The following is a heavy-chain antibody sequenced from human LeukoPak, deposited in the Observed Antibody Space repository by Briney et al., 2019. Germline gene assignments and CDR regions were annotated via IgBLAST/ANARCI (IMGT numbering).Heavy chain of an antibody. J-gene: IGHJ1*01. CDR2: IKSKTDGRTR. CDR3: TTLYRSGGSCYSGSFQH. CDR1: VFTFSNAW. Sequence: GGSLRLSCAASVFTFSNAWMSWVREAPGRGLECGGRIKSKTDGRTRNYAAPVKGRFTISRDDSKNTLYLQMNSLKTEDTAVYCCTTLYRSGGSCYSGSFQHWGQGTLVTVSS. D-gene: IGHD2-15*01. V-gene: IGHV3-15*01.